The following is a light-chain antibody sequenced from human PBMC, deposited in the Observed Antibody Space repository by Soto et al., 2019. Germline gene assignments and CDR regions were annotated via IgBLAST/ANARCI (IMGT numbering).Light chain of an antibody. CDR2: GAS. V-gene: IGKV3-15*01. Sequence: EIVMTQSPATLSVSPGERATLSCRASQSVSTNLVWYQQKPGQAPRLLIYGASTRATGFPARFSGSGSGTDFTLTISSLQSEDLAVYYCQQYDKWPRTFGQGTKV. J-gene: IGKJ1*01. CDR3: QQYDKWPRT. CDR1: QSVSTN.